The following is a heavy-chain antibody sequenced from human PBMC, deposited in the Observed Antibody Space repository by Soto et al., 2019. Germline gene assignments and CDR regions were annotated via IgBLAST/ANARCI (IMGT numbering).Heavy chain of an antibody. D-gene: IGHD3-16*01. J-gene: IGHJ6*02. Sequence: PGGSLRLSCAASGFTFSSYAMHWVRQAPGKGLEWVAVISYDGSNKYYADSVKGRFTISRDNSKNTLYLQMNSLRAEDTAVYYCARDLITFGGEGYYYYGMDVWGQGTTVTVSS. CDR3: ARDLITFGGEGYYYYGMDV. V-gene: IGHV3-30-3*01. CDR2: ISYDGSNK. CDR1: GFTFSSYA.